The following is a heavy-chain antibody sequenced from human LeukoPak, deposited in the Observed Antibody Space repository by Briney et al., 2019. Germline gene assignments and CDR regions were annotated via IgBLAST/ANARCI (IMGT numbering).Heavy chain of an antibody. J-gene: IGHJ4*02. CDR2: INPSGGST. Sequence: ASVKVSCKASGYTFTSYYMHWVRQAPGQGLEWMGIINPSGGSTSYVQKFQGRVTMTRDTSTSTVYMELSSLRSEDTAVYYCALQLERPRSLTEWGQGTLVTVSS. D-gene: IGHD1-1*01. CDR1: GYTFTSYY. V-gene: IGHV1-46*01. CDR3: ALQLERPRSLTE.